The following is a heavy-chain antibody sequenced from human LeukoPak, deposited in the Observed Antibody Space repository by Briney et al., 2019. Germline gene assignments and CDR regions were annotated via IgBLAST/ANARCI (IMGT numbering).Heavy chain of an antibody. CDR2: INHSGST. CDR1: GGSFSGYY. V-gene: IGHV4-34*01. D-gene: IGHD2-2*01. Sequence: PSETLSLTCAVYGGSFSGYYWSWIRQPPGKGLEWIGEINHSGSTNYNPSLKSRVTISVDTSKNQFSLKLSSVTAADTAVYYCARGEAGVVVPAAMDAEYFQHWGQGTLVTVSS. CDR3: ARGEAGVVVPAAMDAEYFQH. J-gene: IGHJ1*01.